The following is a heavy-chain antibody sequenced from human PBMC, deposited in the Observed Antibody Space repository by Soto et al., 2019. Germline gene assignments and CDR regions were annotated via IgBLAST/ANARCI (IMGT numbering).Heavy chain of an antibody. V-gene: IGHV3-23*01. CDR1: GFTFSSYA. CDR2: ISGSGIST. Sequence: EVQLLESGGGLVQSGGSLRLSCAASGFTFSSYAMSWVRQAPGKGLEWVSAISGSGISTDYADSVKGRFTISRDNSKNTLYLQMNSLRAEDTAVYYCAKEYEYSSGWERIDYWGQGTLVTVSS. CDR3: AKEYEYSSGWERIDY. D-gene: IGHD6-19*01. J-gene: IGHJ4*02.